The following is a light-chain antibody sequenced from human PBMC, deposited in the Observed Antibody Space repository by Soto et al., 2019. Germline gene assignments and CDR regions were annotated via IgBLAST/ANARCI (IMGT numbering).Light chain of an antibody. CDR2: GNT. Sequence: QSVLTQPPSMSGAPGQRVIISCTGSSSNIGAGYDVHWYLQLPGTAPKVLIYGNTNRPSGVPDRFSGSKSGTSASLAITGLQAEDEADYYCQSYDNILSGYVFGIGTKLTVL. J-gene: IGLJ1*01. CDR1: SSNIGAGYD. CDR3: QSYDNILSGYV. V-gene: IGLV1-40*01.